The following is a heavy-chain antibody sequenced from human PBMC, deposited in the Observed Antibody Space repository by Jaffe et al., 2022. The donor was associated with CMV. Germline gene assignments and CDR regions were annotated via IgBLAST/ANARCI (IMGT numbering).Heavy chain of an antibody. J-gene: IGHJ4*02. CDR1: GYTFTSYY. CDR3: ARDLNRNYYGSGSYYDTEDY. D-gene: IGHD3-10*01. V-gene: IGHV1-46*01. CDR2: INPSGGST. Sequence: QVQLVQSGAEVKKPGASVKVSCKASGYTFTSYYMHWVRQAPGQGLEWMGIINPSGGSTSYAQKFQGRVTMTRDTSTSTVYMELSSLRSEDTAVYYCARDLNRNYYGSGSYYDTEDYWGQGTLVTVSS.